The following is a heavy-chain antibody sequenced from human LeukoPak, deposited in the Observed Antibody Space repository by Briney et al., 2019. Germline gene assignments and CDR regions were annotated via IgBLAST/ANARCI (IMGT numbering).Heavy chain of an antibody. D-gene: IGHD3-22*01. V-gene: IGHV3-33*06. CDR1: GFTFSSYG. CDR3: AKDRYWYDSSGPFDY. J-gene: IGHJ4*02. Sequence: GGSLRLSCAASGFTFSSYGMHWVRQAPGKGLEWVAVIWYDGSNKYYADSVKGRFTISRDNSKNTLYLQMNSLRAEHTAVYYCAKDRYWYDSSGPFDYWGQGTLVTVSS. CDR2: IWYDGSNK.